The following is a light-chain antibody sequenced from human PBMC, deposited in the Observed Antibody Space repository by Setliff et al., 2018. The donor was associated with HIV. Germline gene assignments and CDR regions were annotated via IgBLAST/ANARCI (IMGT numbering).Light chain of an antibody. CDR1: SSDVGGYNY. CDR3: SPYTSSSTYV. Sequence: QSVLTQPASVSGSPGQSITISCTGTSSDVGGYNYVSWYQQHPGKAPKLMIYDVSKRPSGVSNRFSGSKSGNTASLTISGLQDEDEADYYCSPYTSSSTYVFGTGTKVT. J-gene: IGLJ1*01. V-gene: IGLV2-14*01. CDR2: DVS.